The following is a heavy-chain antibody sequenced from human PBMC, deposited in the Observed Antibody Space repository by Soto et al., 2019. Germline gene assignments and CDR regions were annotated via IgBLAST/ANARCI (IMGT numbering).Heavy chain of an antibody. V-gene: IGHV3-9*01. Sequence: EVQLLESGGGLVQPGRSLRLSCAASGFTFDDYAMHWVRQAPGKGLEWVSGISWDSNDIGYADSVKGRFAISRDNAKNSLYLQLNSLRSEDTALYYCAKLGCSRPICALDDYMDVWGKGTTVTVSS. J-gene: IGHJ6*03. CDR2: ISWDSNDI. CDR3: AKLGCSRPICALDDYMDV. CDR1: GFTFDDYA. D-gene: IGHD2-2*01.